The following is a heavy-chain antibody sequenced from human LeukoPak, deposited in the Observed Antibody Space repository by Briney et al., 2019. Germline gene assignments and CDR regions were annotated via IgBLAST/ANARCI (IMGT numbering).Heavy chain of an antibody. CDR1: GFTFSSYW. CDR2: IKQDGSEK. CDR3: ARDHDFWSGYYRASGGLDY. V-gene: IGHV3-7*01. D-gene: IGHD3-3*01. Sequence: GGSLRLSCAASGFTFSSYWMSWVRQAPGKGLEWVANIKQDGSEKYYVDSVKGRFTISRDNAKNSLYPQMNSLRAEDTAVYYCARDHDFWSGYYRASGGLDYWGQGTLVTVSS. J-gene: IGHJ4*02.